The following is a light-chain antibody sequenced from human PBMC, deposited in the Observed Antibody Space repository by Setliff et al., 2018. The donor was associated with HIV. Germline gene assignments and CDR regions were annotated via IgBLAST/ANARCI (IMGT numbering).Light chain of an antibody. Sequence: QSALTQPPSASGTPGQRVTISCSGRNSNIGSNTVNWYQQLPGTAPKLLIYSNNQRPSGVPDRFSGSKSGTSASLAISGLQSEDEADYYCASWDDSLNGWVFGGGTKVTVL. CDR1: NSNIGSNT. V-gene: IGLV1-44*01. J-gene: IGLJ3*02. CDR3: ASWDDSLNGWV. CDR2: SNN.